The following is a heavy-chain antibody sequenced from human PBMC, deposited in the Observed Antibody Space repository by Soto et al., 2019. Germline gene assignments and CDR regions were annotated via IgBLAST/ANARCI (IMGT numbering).Heavy chain of an antibody. CDR1: GGSISGSYYY. Sequence: SETLSLTCAVSGGSISGSYYYWGWLRQSPGKGPEWIGSVFYTGFTSYNPSLESRVSVSVDTSKNQFSLKVSGVTAADTAVYYCARAGNWNDDVRFDYWGQGTLVTVSS. V-gene: IGHV4-39*01. D-gene: IGHD1-1*01. J-gene: IGHJ4*02. CDR3: ARAGNWNDDVRFDY. CDR2: VFYTGFT.